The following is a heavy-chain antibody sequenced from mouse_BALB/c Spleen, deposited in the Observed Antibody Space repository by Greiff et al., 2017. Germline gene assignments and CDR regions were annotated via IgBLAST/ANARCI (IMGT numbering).Heavy chain of an antibody. V-gene: IGHV5-17*02. J-gene: IGHJ2*01. CDR2: ISSGSSTI. Sequence: DVKLVESGGGLVQPGGSRKLSCAASGFTFSSFGMHWVRQAPEKGLEWVAYISSGSSTIYYAETVKGRFTISRDNHKNTLFLQMTSLRSEDTAMYVCARSDGYRFDYWGQGTTRTVSS. CDR1: GFTFSSFG. CDR3: ARSDGYRFDY. D-gene: IGHD2-3*01.